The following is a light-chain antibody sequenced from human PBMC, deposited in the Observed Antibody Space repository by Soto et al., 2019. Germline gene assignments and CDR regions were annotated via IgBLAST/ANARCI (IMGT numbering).Light chain of an antibody. J-gene: IGLJ1*01. Sequence: QSVLTQPASVSGSPGHAIAISCTGTSSDVGGYNYVSWYQHHPGKAPKLMIYEVSNRPSGVSIRFSGSKSGNTASLTISGLQAEDEADYYCSSYTSSNTYVFGTGTKLTVL. V-gene: IGLV2-14*01. CDR1: SSDVGGYNY. CDR3: SSYTSSNTYV. CDR2: EVS.